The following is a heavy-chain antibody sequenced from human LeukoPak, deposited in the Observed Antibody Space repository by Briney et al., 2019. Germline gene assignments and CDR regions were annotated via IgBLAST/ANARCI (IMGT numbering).Heavy chain of an antibody. V-gene: IGHV3-53*01. CDR3: ARVSGSYHDAFDI. CDR1: GFTVSSNY. Sequence: GGSLRLSCAASGFTVSSNYMSWVCQAPGKGLEWVSVIYSGGSTYYADSVKGRFTISRDNSKNTLYLQMNSLRAEDTAVYYCARVSGSYHDAFDIWGQGTMVTVSS. D-gene: IGHD1-26*01. CDR2: IYSGGST. J-gene: IGHJ3*02.